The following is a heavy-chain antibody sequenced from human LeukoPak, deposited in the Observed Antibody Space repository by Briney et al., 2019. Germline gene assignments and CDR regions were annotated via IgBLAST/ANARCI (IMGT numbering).Heavy chain of an antibody. J-gene: IGHJ4*02. V-gene: IGHV4-59*08. CDR2: IYNSGST. D-gene: IGHD2-8*02. Sequence: PSETLSLTCTVSGGSISTYHWSWIRQPPGKGLEWIGFIYNSGSTNYNPSLKSRVTISVDTSKNQFFLRLSSVTAADTAVYYCARGGSAWWYWGQGTLVTVSS. CDR3: ARGGSAWWY. CDR1: GGSISTYH.